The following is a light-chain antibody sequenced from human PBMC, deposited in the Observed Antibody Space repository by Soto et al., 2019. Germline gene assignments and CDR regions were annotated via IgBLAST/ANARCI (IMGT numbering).Light chain of an antibody. Sequence: IVLTHSPGTLSLSPWERATLSCRASQSVSSSYLAWYQQKPGQAPRLLIYGASSRATGIPDRFSGSGSGTDFTLTISRLEPEDFAVYYCQQRSNWLTFGQGTRLEIK. CDR1: QSVSSSY. CDR2: GAS. J-gene: IGKJ5*01. V-gene: IGKV3D-20*02. CDR3: QQRSNWLT.